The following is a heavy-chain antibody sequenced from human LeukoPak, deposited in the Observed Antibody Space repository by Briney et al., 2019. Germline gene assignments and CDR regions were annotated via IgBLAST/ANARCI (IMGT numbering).Heavy chain of an antibody. J-gene: IGHJ6*02. Sequence: SETLSLTCTVSGGSISSYYWSWIRQPPGKGLEWIGYIYYSGSTNYNPSLKSRVTISVDTSKNQFSLKLSSVTAADTAVYYCARLPPTPYYYGMDVWGQGTTVTVSS. V-gene: IGHV4-59*01. CDR1: GGSISSYY. CDR3: ARLPPTPYYYGMDV. CDR2: IYYSGST.